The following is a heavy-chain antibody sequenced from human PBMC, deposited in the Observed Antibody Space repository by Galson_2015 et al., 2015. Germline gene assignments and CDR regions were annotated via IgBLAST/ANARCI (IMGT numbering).Heavy chain of an antibody. CDR1: GGTFSSYA. Sequence: SCAASGGTFSSYAISWVRQAPGQGLEWMGGIIPIFGTANYAQKFQGRVTITADESTSTAYMELSSLRSEDTAVYYCARGGWVRQLLILWCGMDVWGQGTTVTVSS. D-gene: IGHD2-2*01. CDR2: IIPIFGTA. CDR3: ARGGWVRQLLILWCGMDV. J-gene: IGHJ6*02. V-gene: IGHV1-69*01.